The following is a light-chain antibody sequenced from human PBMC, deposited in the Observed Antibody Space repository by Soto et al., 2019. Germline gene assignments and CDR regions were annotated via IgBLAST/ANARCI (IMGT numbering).Light chain of an antibody. J-gene: IGKJ4*01. CDR2: DVS. CDR3: QQYKSYSPFT. V-gene: IGKV1-5*01. CDR1: QSISSY. Sequence: DIQMTQSPSTLSASVGDRVTIAWRSSQSISSYLAWYQQKPGKAPKLLIYDVSSLESGVPSRFSGSGSGTEFALTISSLQPDDFASYHCQQYKSYSPFTFGGGTKVDIK.